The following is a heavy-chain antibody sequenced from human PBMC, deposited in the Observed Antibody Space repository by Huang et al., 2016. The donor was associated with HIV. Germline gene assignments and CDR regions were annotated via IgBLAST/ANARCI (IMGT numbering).Heavy chain of an antibody. CDR3: ARTAYSYGFRQGYNWFDP. V-gene: IGHV1-69*13. Sequence: QVLLVQSGAEVRKPGSSVKVSCTAFGGTFSSYAISWVRQAPGQGLEWMGGISPILGTANYTQKFQGRVTITVDESTNTGYMEVTRLTSEDTAVYYCARTAYSYGFRQGYNWFDPWGQGTPVTVSS. D-gene: IGHD5-18*01. J-gene: IGHJ5*02. CDR2: ISPILGTA. CDR1: GGTFSSYA.